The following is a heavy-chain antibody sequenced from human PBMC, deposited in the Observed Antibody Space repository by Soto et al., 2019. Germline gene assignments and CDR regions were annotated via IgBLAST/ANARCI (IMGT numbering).Heavy chain of an antibody. Sequence: EVQLVESGGGLVQPGGSLRLSCAASGFTFRTYWLSWVRQVPGKGLEWVANINQDGSEKNYVDSVKGRFTISRDNAKTSLYLQMSSLRAEVTALYYCARDGSTSWYSYDYHGMDVWGQGTTVTVSS. CDR3: ARDGSTSWYSYDYHGMDV. D-gene: IGHD5-18*01. J-gene: IGHJ6*02. CDR2: INQDGSEK. V-gene: IGHV3-7*05. CDR1: GFTFRTYW.